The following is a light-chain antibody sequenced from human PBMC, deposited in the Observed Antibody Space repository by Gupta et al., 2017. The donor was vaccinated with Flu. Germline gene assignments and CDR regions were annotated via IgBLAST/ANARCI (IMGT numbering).Light chain of an antibody. V-gene: IGKV1-33*01. CDR1: QDISNY. CDR3: QQWDNVPFT. Sequence: DIQMTQSPPSLSASVGDRVTIPCQARQDISNYLNWYQQKPGKAHKLLIYDASNVETGVPARFSGSGSGTNFTFTISKGQPEDFATYFCQQWDNVPFTVGRGTKMEI. CDR2: DAS. J-gene: IGKJ4*01.